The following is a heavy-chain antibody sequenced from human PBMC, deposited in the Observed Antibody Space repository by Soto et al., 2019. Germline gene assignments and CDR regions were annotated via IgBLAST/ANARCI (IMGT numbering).Heavy chain of an antibody. CDR3: AREVRSSGYCDY. CDR2: IYYSGST. V-gene: IGHV4-59*01. Sequence: SETLSLTCTVSGGSISSYYWSWIRQPPGKGLEWIGYIYYSGSTNYNPSLKSRVTISVDTSKNQFSLKLSSVTAADTAVYYCAREVRSSGYCDYWGQGTLVTVSS. CDR1: GGSISSYY. J-gene: IGHJ4*02. D-gene: IGHD6-19*01.